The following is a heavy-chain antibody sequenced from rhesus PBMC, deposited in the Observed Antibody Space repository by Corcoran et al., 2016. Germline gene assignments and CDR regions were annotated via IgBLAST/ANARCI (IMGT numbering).Heavy chain of an antibody. CDR3: ARGSFRNAFDF. CDR1: GYSIRSNY. J-gene: IGHJ3*01. D-gene: IGHD5-12*01. V-gene: IGHV4-147*01. CDR2: IYGSSGST. Sequence: QVQLQESGPGLVKPSETLSLTCAVSGYSIRSNYWSWIRQPPGKVLELIGYIYGSSGSTYYNPSLKSRVTISTDTSKNQVSMKLSSVTAADTAVYYCARGSFRNAFDFWGQGLRVTVSS.